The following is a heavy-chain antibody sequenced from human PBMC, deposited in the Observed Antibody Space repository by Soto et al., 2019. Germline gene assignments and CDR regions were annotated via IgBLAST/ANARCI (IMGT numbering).Heavy chain of an antibody. D-gene: IGHD3-10*01. CDR1: GDSITSYH. Sequence: ETLSLTCTVSGDSITSYHWSWIRQSPEKGLEWIGYIFNSGSTAYNTYLKSRVTISADRSKNQFSLKLSSVTAADTAVYYCASDSAYWGQGTLVTVSS. CDR2: IFNSGST. V-gene: IGHV4-59*08. J-gene: IGHJ4*02. CDR3: ASDSAY.